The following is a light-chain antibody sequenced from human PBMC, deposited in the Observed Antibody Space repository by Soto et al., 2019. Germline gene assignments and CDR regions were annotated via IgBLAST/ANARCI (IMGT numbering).Light chain of an antibody. CDR2: EVS. CDR1: SGDVGGYYY. Sequence: QSALTQPASVSGSPGQSITISCTGTSGDVGGYYYVSWYQQLPGKAPKLMISEVSNRPSGVSNRFSGSKSGPSATLTITAVQVGDEAEYYCGTWGWGLRVFGAGTKLTVL. CDR3: GTWGWGLRV. J-gene: IGLJ3*02. V-gene: IGLV2-14*01.